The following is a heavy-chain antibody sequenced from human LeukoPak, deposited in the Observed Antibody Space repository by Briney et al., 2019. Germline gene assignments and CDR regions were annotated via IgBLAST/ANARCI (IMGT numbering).Heavy chain of an antibody. Sequence: PGGSLRLSCAASGFTFSDYYMSWFRQAPGKGLEWVSYISSSSSTIYYADSVKGRFTISRDNAKNSLYLQMNSLRDEDTAVYYCARDFTYYYDSSGSPASPGYFDYWGQGTLVTVSS. CDR1: GFTFSDYY. CDR3: ARDFTYYYDSSGSPASPGYFDY. V-gene: IGHV3-11*04. D-gene: IGHD3-22*01. CDR2: ISSSSSTI. J-gene: IGHJ4*02.